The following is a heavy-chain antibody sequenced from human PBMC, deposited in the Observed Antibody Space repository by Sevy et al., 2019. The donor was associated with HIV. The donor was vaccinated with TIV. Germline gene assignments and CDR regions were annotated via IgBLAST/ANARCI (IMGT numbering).Heavy chain of an antibody. CDR2: ISGGGGST. D-gene: IGHD3-3*01. J-gene: IGHJ2*01. V-gene: IGHV3-23*01. Sequence: GGSLRLSCAASGFTFSSYALSWVRQAPGKGLEWVSGISGGGGSTYYADSVKGRFTISRDNSKNTLYLQMNSLRVEDTAVYFCAKGNSDFWSGFRYFDLWGRGTLVTDSS. CDR1: GFTFSSYA. CDR3: AKGNSDFWSGFRYFDL.